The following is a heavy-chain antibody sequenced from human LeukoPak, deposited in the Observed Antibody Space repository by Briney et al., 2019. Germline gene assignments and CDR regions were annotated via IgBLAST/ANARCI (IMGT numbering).Heavy chain of an antibody. V-gene: IGHV1-69*13. CDR1: GYTFTSYA. J-gene: IGHJ6*03. CDR3: ARGIPTIFGVVIMIPPDYYYMDV. Sequence: SVKVSCKASGYTFTSYAISWVRQAPGQGLEWMGGIIPIFGTANYAQKFQGRVTITADESTSTAYMELSSLRSDDTAVYYCARGIPTIFGVVIMIPPDYYYMDVWGKGTTVTVSS. D-gene: IGHD3-3*01. CDR2: IIPIFGTA.